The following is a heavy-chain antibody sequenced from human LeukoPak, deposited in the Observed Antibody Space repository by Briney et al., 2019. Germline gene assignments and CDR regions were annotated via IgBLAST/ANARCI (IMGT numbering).Heavy chain of an antibody. CDR3: AKMRYFDWLSKYNWFDP. CDR1: GFGFSNQA. Sequence: GGSLRLSCAVSGFGFSNQAMSWVRQAPGKGLEWVSGISGGGGATYSADSVKGRFTISRDNSKNTLFLQMNSLRAEDTAVYYCAKMRYFDWLSKYNWFDPWGQGTLVTVSS. D-gene: IGHD3-9*01. CDR2: ISGGGGAT. J-gene: IGHJ5*02. V-gene: IGHV3-23*01.